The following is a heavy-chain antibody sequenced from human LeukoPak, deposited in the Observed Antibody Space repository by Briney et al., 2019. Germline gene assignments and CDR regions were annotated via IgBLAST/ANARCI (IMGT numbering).Heavy chain of an antibody. V-gene: IGHV3-30-3*01. Sequence: GGSLRLSCAASGFTVSTYTMHWVHQAPGKGLEWVAVISYDGNNKYYADSVKGRFTISRDNSKNTLYLQMNSLRTEDTAVYYCARDRVVDTAMVPLDYWGQGTLVTVSS. J-gene: IGHJ4*02. CDR1: GFTVSTYT. CDR3: ARDRVVDTAMVPLDY. CDR2: ISYDGNNK. D-gene: IGHD5-18*01.